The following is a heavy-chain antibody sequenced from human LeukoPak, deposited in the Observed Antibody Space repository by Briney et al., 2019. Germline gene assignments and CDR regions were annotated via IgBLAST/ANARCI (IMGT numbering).Heavy chain of an antibody. V-gene: IGHV1-46*01. CDR1: GGTFSNYV. D-gene: IGHD5-18*01. CDR3: ARETWIQLWYTKTGGLGYYYYYYMDV. Sequence: ASVKVSCKASGGTFSNYVFGWVRQAPGQGLEWMGIINPSGGSTSYAQKFQGRVTMTRDTSTSTVYMELSSLRSEDTAVYYCARETWIQLWYTKTGGLGYYYYYYMDVWGKGTTVTVSS. J-gene: IGHJ6*03. CDR2: INPSGGST.